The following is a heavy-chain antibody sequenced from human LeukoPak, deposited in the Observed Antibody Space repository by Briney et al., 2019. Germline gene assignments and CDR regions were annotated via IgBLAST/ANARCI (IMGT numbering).Heavy chain of an antibody. V-gene: IGHV4-30-4*08. CDR2: IYYSGST. J-gene: IGHJ6*03. D-gene: IGHD5-18*01. CDR3: ARDSADTAMALYYYMDV. Sequence: SSQTLSLTCTVSGGSISSGDYYWSWIRQPPGKGLEWIGYIYYSGSTYYKPSLKSRVTISVDTSKNQFSLKLSSVTAADTAVYYCARDSADTAMALYYYMDVWGKGTTVTVSS. CDR1: GGSISSGDYY.